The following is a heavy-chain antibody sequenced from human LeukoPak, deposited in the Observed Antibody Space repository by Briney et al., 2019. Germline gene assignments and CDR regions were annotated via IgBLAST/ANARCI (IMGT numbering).Heavy chain of an antibody. CDR1: GYSFTSHW. CDR3: ARLRGDGSQPHY. CDR2: IDPSDSYT. D-gene: IGHD2-21*01. J-gene: IGHJ4*02. V-gene: IGHV5-10-1*01. Sequence: HGESLKISCKGSGYSFTSHWISWVRQMPGKGLEWMGRIDPSDSYTNYSPSFQGHVTISADKSISTAYLQWSSLKASDTAMYYCARLRGDGSQPHYWGQGTLVTVSS.